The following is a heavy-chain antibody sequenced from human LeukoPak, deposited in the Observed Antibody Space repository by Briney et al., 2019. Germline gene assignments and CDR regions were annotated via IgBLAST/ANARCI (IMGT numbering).Heavy chain of an antibody. V-gene: IGHV3-21*01. D-gene: IGHD3-10*01. CDR1: GFTFSSYS. CDR2: ISSSSSYI. CDR3: ARDHNYYGSGSYYNDY. Sequence: GGSLRLSCAASGFTFSSYSMNWVRQAPGKGLEWVSSISSSSSYIYYADSVKGRFTISRDNAKNSLYLQMNSLRAEDTAVYYCARDHNYYGSGSYYNDYWGQGTLVTVSS. J-gene: IGHJ4*02.